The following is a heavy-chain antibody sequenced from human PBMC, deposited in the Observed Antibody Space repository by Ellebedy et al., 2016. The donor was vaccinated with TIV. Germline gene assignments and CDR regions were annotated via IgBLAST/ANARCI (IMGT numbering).Heavy chain of an antibody. Sequence: PGGSLRLSCAASGFTFNDAWMSWVRQAPGRGLEWVSAISGGGGDYTHYSDSVKGRFTISRDNSKNTLYLQRNSLRADDTAVYYCAKVAGFCSGGSCYSDYWGQGTLVTVSS. J-gene: IGHJ4*02. D-gene: IGHD2-15*01. CDR2: ISGGGGDYT. V-gene: IGHV3-23*01. CDR3: AKVAGFCSGGSCYSDY. CDR1: GFTFNDAW.